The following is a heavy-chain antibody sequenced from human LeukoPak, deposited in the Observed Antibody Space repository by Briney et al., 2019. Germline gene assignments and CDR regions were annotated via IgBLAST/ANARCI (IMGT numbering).Heavy chain of an antibody. D-gene: IGHD3-16*01. CDR2: IKQDGSEI. V-gene: IGHV3-7*01. CDR3: ASLIWGGGFGI. J-gene: IGHJ3*02. CDR1: GFTFSTYW. Sequence: GGSLRLSCTASGFTFSTYWMSWVRQAQGKGLEWVANIKQDGSEIYYVDSVKGRFTISRDNAKNSLYLQMNNLRAEDTAVYYCASLIWGGGFGIWGQGTMVTVSP.